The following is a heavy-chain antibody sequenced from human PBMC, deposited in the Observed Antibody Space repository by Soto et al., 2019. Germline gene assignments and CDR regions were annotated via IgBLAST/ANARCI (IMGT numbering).Heavy chain of an antibody. D-gene: IGHD5-12*01. V-gene: IGHV3-13*01. CDR3: AREVLDIVSRGWYFDV. CDR1: GFTFSTYD. CDR2: ISAGGDT. J-gene: IGHJ2*01. Sequence: EVQLVESGGGLVQPGGSLRLSCAASGFTFSTYDMHWVRQATGEGLEWVSAISAGGDTYYPGSVRGRFTISRENAKNSLYLQMNSLRAGDTAVYYCAREVLDIVSRGWYFDVWGRGTLVTVSS.